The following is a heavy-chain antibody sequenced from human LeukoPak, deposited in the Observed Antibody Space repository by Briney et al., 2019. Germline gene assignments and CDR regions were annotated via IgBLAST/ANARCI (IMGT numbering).Heavy chain of an antibody. Sequence: SQTLSLTCAISVDSVSINSGAWNSIRQSPSRGHEWLGTTHYRSKYYNDYAVSVKSRISINPDTSKNQFSLHLNSVTPEDTAVYYCARSLWGGAFDIWGQGTMVAVSS. CDR3: ARSLWGGAFDI. CDR2: THYRSKYYN. CDR1: VDSVSINSGA. D-gene: IGHD3-16*01. J-gene: IGHJ3*02. V-gene: IGHV6-1*01.